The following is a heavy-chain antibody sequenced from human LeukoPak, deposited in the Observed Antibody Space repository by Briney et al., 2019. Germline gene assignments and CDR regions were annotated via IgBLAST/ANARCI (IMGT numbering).Heavy chain of an antibody. CDR2: INHSGST. CDR3: ARGEGEMPGFWSGYFSGYNWFDP. Sequence: PSETLSLTCAVYGGSFSGYYWSWIRQPPGKGLEWIGEINHSGSTNYNPSLKSRVTISVDTSKNQFSLKLSSVTAADTAVYYCARGEGEMPGFWSGYFSGYNWFDPWGQGTLVTVSS. CDR1: GGSFSGYY. J-gene: IGHJ5*02. D-gene: IGHD3-3*01. V-gene: IGHV4-34*01.